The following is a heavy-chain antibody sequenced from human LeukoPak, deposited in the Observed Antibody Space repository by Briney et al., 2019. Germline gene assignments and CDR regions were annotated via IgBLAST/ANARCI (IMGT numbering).Heavy chain of an antibody. Sequence: AGGSLRLSCAASGFTFSSYAMSWVRQAPGKGLEWVSAISGSGGSTYYADSVKGRFTISRDNSKNTLYLQMNSLRAEDTAVYYCAKAQQVAMVAEYYFDYWGQGTLVTVSS. CDR3: AKAQQVAMVAEYYFDY. D-gene: IGHD5-18*01. CDR1: GFTFSSYA. J-gene: IGHJ4*02. CDR2: ISGSGGST. V-gene: IGHV3-23*01.